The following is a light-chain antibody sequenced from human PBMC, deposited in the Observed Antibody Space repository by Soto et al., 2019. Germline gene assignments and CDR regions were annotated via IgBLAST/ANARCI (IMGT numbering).Light chain of an antibody. CDR3: QQYNSWPQT. J-gene: IGKJ1*01. Sequence: ETVLTQSPATLSVSPGERVTLSCRASESVSSNLAWYQQRPGQARMLLIDDVSTGASGIAARSSGGSSGTEFTLTISSLQSDDVGVYYCQQYNSWPQTFGQGTKVDIK. V-gene: IGKV3-15*01. CDR1: ESVSSN. CDR2: DVS.